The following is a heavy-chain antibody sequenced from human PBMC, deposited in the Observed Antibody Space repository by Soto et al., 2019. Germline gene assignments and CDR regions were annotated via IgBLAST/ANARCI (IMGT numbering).Heavy chain of an antibody. V-gene: IGHV2-26*01. Sequence: PTLVNPTETLTLTCTVSGFSLSNARMGVSWIRQPPGKALEWLAHIFSNDEKSYSTSLKSRLTISKDTSKSQVVLTMTNMDPVDTATYYCARISGYSGYDPNYYYYYMDVWGKGTTVTVSS. CDR1: GFSLSNARMG. J-gene: IGHJ6*03. D-gene: IGHD5-12*01. CDR2: IFSNDEK. CDR3: ARISGYSGYDPNYYYYYMDV.